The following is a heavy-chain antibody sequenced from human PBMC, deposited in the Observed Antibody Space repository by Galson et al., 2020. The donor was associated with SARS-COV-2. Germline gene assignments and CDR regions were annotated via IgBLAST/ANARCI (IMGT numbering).Heavy chain of an antibody. J-gene: IGHJ4*02. Sequence: GGSLRLSCAASGFTFSSYWMTWVRQAPGKGLEWVANIKEDGSQKNYVDSVKGRFTISRDNAKNSLYLQMNSLRAEDTAMYYCVKSGLSYGDPYWGQGTLVIVSS. D-gene: IGHD5-18*01. V-gene: IGHV3-7*01. CDR1: GFTFSSYW. CDR3: VKSGLSYGDPY. CDR2: IKEDGSQK.